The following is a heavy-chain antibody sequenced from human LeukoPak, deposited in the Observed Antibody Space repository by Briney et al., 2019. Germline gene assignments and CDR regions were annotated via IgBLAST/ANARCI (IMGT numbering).Heavy chain of an antibody. D-gene: IGHD2-2*02. CDR2: INPDNGDT. V-gene: IGHV1-3*03. CDR3: TLYNF. CDR1: GYSFTNHD. J-gene: IGHJ4*02. Sequence: ASVKVSCKASGYSFTNHDMHWVRQAPGQSLEWMGYINPDNGDTKYSQEFQGRVTITSDTSARTAYMELSSLASEDMAVYYCTLYNFWGQGTLVTVSS.